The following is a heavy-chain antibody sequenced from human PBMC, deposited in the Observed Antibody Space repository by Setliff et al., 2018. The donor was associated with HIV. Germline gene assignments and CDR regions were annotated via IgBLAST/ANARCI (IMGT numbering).Heavy chain of an antibody. Sequence: PSETLSLTCTVSGGSISSGTYYWNWVRQPAGKGLEWIGRIYTSGSTNYNPSLKSRVTISLDTSKNQISLKLSSVTAADTAVYYCARGVLQYNFWRDRRDYHYMDVWGKGTTVTVSS. CDR2: IYTSGST. CDR1: GGSISSGTYY. D-gene: IGHD3-3*01. V-gene: IGHV4-61*02. J-gene: IGHJ6*03. CDR3: ARGVLQYNFWRDRRDYHYMDV.